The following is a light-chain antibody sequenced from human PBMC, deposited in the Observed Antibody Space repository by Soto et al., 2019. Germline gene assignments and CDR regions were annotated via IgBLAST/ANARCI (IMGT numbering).Light chain of an antibody. CDR3: VAWDDSLSGVV. CDR1: ASNLGDNY. J-gene: IGLJ2*01. Sequence: QAVVTQPPSLSGTPGQRVTISCSGSASNLGDNYVYWYQHLPGTPPKLLIYRNNQRPSGVPDRFSGSKSGTSASLAISGLRSEDEADYYCVAWDDSLSGVVFGGGTKLTVL. V-gene: IGLV1-47*01. CDR2: RNN.